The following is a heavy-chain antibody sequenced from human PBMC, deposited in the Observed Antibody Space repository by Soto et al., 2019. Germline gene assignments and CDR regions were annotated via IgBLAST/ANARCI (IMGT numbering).Heavy chain of an antibody. V-gene: IGHV4-30-4*01. J-gene: IGHJ4*02. CDR2: IYYSGST. CDR1: GGSISSGDYY. Sequence: QVQLQESGPGLVKPSQTLSLTCTVSGGSISSGDYYWSWIRQPPGKGLEWIGYIYYSGSTYYNPSLKSRVTISVDTSKNQFSLQLSSVTAAETAVYYCARAGITMVRGVIRNFDYWGQGTLVTVAS. CDR3: ARAGITMVRGVIRNFDY. D-gene: IGHD3-10*01.